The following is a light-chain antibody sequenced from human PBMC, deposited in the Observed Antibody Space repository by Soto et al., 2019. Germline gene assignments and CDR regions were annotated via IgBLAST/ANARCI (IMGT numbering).Light chain of an antibody. V-gene: IGKV2-28*01. Sequence: DIVMTQSPLSLSVTPGEPASISCRSSQRLLHSNGYNYLDWYLQKPGQSPQLLIYLGSNRAAGVPDRIRGSGSGTDFTLKISRVEAEDVGVYYCMQALQTPWTFGQGTKVEIK. CDR2: LGS. CDR3: MQALQTPWT. CDR1: QRLLHSNGYNY. J-gene: IGKJ1*01.